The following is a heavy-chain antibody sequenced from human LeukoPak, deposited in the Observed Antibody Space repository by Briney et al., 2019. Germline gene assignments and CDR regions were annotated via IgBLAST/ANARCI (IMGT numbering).Heavy chain of an antibody. J-gene: IGHJ3*02. CDR3: ARGDSGGYSGYAEVFDI. Sequence: SETLSLTCTVSGGSISSSSYYWDWIRQPPGKGLEWIGSIYYSGSTYYNPSLKSRVTISVDTSKNQFSLKLSSVTAADTAVYYCARGDSGGYSGYAEVFDIWGQGTMVTVSS. CDR2: IYYSGST. D-gene: IGHD5-12*01. V-gene: IGHV4-39*07. CDR1: GGSISSSSYY.